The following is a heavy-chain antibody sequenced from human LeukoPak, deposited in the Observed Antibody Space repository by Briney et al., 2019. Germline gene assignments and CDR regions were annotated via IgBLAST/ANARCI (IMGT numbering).Heavy chain of an antibody. J-gene: IGHJ5*02. Sequence: SEPLSLTSSVSGGSISSYYWSWLRQPPGRVLEWIGYIYYSGSTNYNPSLKSRVTISVDTSKNQFSLKLSSVTAADTAVYYCARDRGDYSWFDPWGQGTLVTVSS. D-gene: IGHD4-17*01. CDR3: ARDRGDYSWFDP. CDR1: GGSISSYY. CDR2: IYYSGST. V-gene: IGHV4-59*01.